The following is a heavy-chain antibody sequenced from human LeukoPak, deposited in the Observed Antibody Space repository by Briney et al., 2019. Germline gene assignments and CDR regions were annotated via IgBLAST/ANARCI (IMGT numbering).Heavy chain of an antibody. CDR2: VYHSATT. D-gene: IGHD2-21*02. J-gene: IGHJ5*02. CDR1: GGSITSGGYS. Sequence: PSQTLSLTCAVSGGSITSGGYSWNWIRQPPGKGLEWIGYVYHSATTYYNPSLGSRVTISVDRFKNQFSLKLSSVTAADTAVYYCARGDYCGGACYPDDGWFDPWGQGTLVTVSS. V-gene: IGHV4-30-2*01. CDR3: ARGDYCGGACYPDDGWFDP.